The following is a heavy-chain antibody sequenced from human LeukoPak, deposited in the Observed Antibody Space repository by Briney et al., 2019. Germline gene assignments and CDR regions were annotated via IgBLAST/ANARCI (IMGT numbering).Heavy chain of an antibody. Sequence: GESLKISCKGSGYSFTSYWIGWVRQMPGKGLEWMGIIYPGDSDTRYSPSFQGQVTISADKSISTAYMQWSSLKASDTAMYYCARPNITSYYDSRGYDAFDVWGQGTMVIVSS. V-gene: IGHV5-51*01. CDR1: GYSFTSYW. J-gene: IGHJ3*01. CDR3: ARPNITSYYDSRGYDAFDV. D-gene: IGHD3-22*01. CDR2: IYPGDSDT.